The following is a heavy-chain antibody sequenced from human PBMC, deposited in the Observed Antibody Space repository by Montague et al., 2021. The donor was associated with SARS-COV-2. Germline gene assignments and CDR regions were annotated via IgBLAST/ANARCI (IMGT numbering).Heavy chain of an antibody. CDR3: ATPDY. CDR2: IDPSDSNT. Sequence: QSVAEVKTPGESLRISCKGSGYSFTTYWINWVRQMPGKGLEWMGKIDPSDSNTNYSPSSQGHVTISVDRSISTAYLQWRSLKASDTAMYYCATPDYWGQGTPVTVSS. CDR1: GYSFTTYW. V-gene: IGHV5-10-1*01. J-gene: IGHJ4*02.